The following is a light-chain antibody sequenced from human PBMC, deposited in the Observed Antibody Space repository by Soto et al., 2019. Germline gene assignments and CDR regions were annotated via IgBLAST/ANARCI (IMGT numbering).Light chain of an antibody. Sequence: EIVLTESPATLSVSPGGISNLSCRASQSISDTLAWYQQNPGQAPRLLIHGASTRATGFKARFSGSGSGTDFTLTIRSMQSEDFAVYYCKQYNNWPWTLGKGTKVDIK. CDR3: KQYNNWPWT. J-gene: IGKJ1*01. CDR2: GAS. V-gene: IGKV3-15*01. CDR1: QSISDT.